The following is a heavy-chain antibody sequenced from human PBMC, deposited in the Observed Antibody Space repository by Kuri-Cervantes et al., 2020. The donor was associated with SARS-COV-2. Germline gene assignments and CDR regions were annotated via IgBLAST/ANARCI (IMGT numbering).Heavy chain of an antibody. D-gene: IGHD6-19*01. CDR2: ISSSSSYI. CDR3: VKVVPLAGSRGYFDY. J-gene: IGHJ4*02. V-gene: IGHV3-21*01. CDR1: GFTFGDYA. Sequence: GESLKISCTASGFTFGDYAMSWFRQAPGKGLEWVSSISSSSSYIYYADSVKGRFTISRDNSKNTLSLQMSSLRAEDTAIYYCVKVVPLAGSRGYFDYWGQGTLVTVSS.